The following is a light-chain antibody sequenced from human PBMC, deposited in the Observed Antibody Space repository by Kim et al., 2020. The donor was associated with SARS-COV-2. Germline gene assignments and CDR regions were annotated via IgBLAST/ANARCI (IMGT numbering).Light chain of an antibody. CDR2: EVS. Sequence: GQLVPIACTGTSSDVGSYNRVSWYQQPPGPAPKLMIYEVSNRPSGVPDRFSGSKSGNTASLTISGLQAEDEADYYCSSYTSSSTWVFGGGTQLTVL. CDR1: SSDVGSYNR. J-gene: IGLJ3*02. CDR3: SSYTSSSTWV. V-gene: IGLV2-18*02.